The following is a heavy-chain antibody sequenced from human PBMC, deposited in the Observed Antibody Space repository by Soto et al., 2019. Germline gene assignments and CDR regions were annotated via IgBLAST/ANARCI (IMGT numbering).Heavy chain of an antibody. CDR2: IYYSGST. CDR1: GGSISSYY. J-gene: IGHJ6*03. CDR3: ARDKGDYYYYYMDV. Sequence: SETLSLTCTVSGGSISSYYWSWIRQPPGKGLEWIGYIYYSGSTNYNPSLKSRVTISVDTSKNQFSLKLSSVTAADTAVYYCARDKGDYYYYYMDVWGKGTTVTVSS. V-gene: IGHV4-59*01.